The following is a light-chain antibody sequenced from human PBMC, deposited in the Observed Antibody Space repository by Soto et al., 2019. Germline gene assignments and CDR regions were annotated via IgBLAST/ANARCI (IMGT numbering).Light chain of an antibody. CDR3: MQALQTPPT. CDR1: QSLLHSNGYNY. Sequence: DLVMTQSPLSLPVTPGEPASISCRYSQSLLHSNGYNYLDWYLQKPGQSPQLLIYLGSNRASGVPDRFSGSGSGTDFTLKISIVEAEDLGVYYCMQALQTPPTLGQGTKLDIK. J-gene: IGKJ2*01. CDR2: LGS. V-gene: IGKV2-28*01.